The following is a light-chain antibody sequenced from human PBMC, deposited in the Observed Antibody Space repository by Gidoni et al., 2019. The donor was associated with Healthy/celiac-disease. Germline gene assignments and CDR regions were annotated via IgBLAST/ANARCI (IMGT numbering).Light chain of an antibody. V-gene: IGKV3-20*01. CDR1: QSVSSSY. Sequence: EIVLTQSPGTLSLSPGERATLSCRASQSVSSSYLAWYQQTPGQAPRLLIYGASSRATGIPDRFSGSGSGTDFTLTISRLEPEDFAVYYCPQYGSSPPWTFGQGTKVEIK. CDR2: GAS. CDR3: PQYGSSPPWT. J-gene: IGKJ1*01.